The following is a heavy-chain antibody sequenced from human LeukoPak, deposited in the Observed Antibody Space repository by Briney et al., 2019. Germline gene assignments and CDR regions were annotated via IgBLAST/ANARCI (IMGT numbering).Heavy chain of an antibody. Sequence: GGSLRLSCAASGFNIRSHGMHWVRQAPGKGLEWLAVISYNGNTKYYADSVKGRFTVSRDDSQNTLHLQMDSLRAEDTAVYYCVSADIWGNYRTDSWGHGALVVVSS. CDR1: GFNIRSHG. V-gene: IGHV3-33*01. J-gene: IGHJ5*01. D-gene: IGHD3-16*02. CDR3: VSADIWGNYRTDS. CDR2: ISYNGNTK.